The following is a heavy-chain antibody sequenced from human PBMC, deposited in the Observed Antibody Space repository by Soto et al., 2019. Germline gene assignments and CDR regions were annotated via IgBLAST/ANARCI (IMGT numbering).Heavy chain of an antibody. J-gene: IGHJ4*02. Sequence: ASVKVSCKASGYTFISFYVHWVRQAPGQGLEWMGVINPNGGSTAYAQKFQGRVTMTRDTSTSTVYMELSSLRSEDTAVYYCARLATVTPPYYFDYWGQGTLVTVPS. CDR3: ARLATVTPPYYFDY. V-gene: IGHV1-46*01. CDR2: INPNGGST. D-gene: IGHD4-17*01. CDR1: GYTFISFY.